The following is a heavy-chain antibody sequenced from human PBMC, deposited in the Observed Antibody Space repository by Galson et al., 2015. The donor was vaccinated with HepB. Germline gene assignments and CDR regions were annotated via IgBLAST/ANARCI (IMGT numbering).Heavy chain of an antibody. CDR2: ISSSSSYI. CDR3: AKDVGILTGYSDY. D-gene: IGHD3-9*01. J-gene: IGHJ4*02. Sequence: SLRLSCAASGFTFSSYSMNWVRQAPGKGLEWVSSISSSSSYIYYADSVKGRFTISRDNAKNSLYLQMNSLRAEDTAVYYCAKDVGILTGYSDYWGQGTLVTVSS. V-gene: IGHV3-21*04. CDR1: GFTFSSYS.